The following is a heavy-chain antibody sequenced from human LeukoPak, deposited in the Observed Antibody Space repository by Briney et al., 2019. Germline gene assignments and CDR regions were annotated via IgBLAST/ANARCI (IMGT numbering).Heavy chain of an antibody. J-gene: IGHJ4*02. Sequence: ASVKVSCKASGYTFTSYYMHWVRQAPGQGLEWMGIINPSGGSTSYAQKFQGRVTMTRDMSTSTVYMELSSLRSEDTAVYYYARDRGDEWLLQQKYYFDYWGQGTLVTVSS. CDR2: INPSGGST. D-gene: IGHD3-22*01. CDR1: GYTFTSYY. V-gene: IGHV1-46*01. CDR3: ARDRGDEWLLQQKYYFDY.